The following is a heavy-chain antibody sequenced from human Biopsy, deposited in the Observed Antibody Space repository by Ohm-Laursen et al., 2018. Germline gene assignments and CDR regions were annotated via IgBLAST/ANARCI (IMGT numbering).Heavy chain of an antibody. CDR1: GATVTSYA. CDR3: ATDARWDLSLDAFHV. J-gene: IGHJ3*01. V-gene: IGHV1-69*04. CDR2: IDPFTGVT. Sequence: SVKVSCKPSGATVTSYAISWVRQAPGQGLEWMGRIDPFTGVTNYAHNFQGRVTITADRSTPTAYVEVSSLRSDDTAVFYCATDARWDLSLDAFHVWGQGTKATVSS. D-gene: IGHD1-26*01.